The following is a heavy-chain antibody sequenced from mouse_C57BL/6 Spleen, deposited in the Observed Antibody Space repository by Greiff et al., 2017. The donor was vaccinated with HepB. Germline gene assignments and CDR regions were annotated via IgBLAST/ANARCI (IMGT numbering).Heavy chain of an antibody. CDR2: ISSGSSTI. D-gene: IGHD1-1*01. Sequence: EVQVVESGGGLVKPGGSLKLSCAASGFTFSDYGMHWVRQAPEKGLEWVAYISSGSSTIYYADTVKGRCTIARDTATNTLFLQMTSLGSEDTAMYYGARVYYGSFAYWGEGTLVTVSA. CDR3: ARVYYGSFAY. J-gene: IGHJ3*01. V-gene: IGHV5-17*01. CDR1: GFTFSDYG.